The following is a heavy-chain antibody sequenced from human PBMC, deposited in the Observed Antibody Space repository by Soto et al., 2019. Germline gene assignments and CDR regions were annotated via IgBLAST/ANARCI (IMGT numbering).Heavy chain of an antibody. CDR3: ARAINHRLADWFDP. Sequence: WETLSLTCAVYGGSFSGYYWSWIRQPPGKGLEWIGEINHSGSTNYNPSLKSRVTISVDTSKNQFSLKLSSVTAADTAVYYCARAINHRLADWFDPWGQGTLVTVSS. CDR1: GGSFSGYY. V-gene: IGHV4-34*01. J-gene: IGHJ5*02. CDR2: INHSGST. D-gene: IGHD3-9*01.